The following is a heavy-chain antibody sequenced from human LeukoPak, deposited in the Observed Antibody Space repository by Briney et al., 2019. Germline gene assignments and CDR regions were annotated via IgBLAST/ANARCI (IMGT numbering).Heavy chain of an antibody. CDR1: GFTFSSYA. CDR3: AKEIYGDPTGGRFQH. V-gene: IGHV3-23*01. Sequence: GGSLRLSCAASGFTFSSYAISWVRQTPGKGLEWVSVISGTGGSTYYADSVKGRFTISRDNSKNTLSLQMNSLRADDTAVYYCAKEIYGDPTGGRFQHWGQGTLVTVSS. CDR2: ISGTGGST. D-gene: IGHD4-17*01. J-gene: IGHJ1*01.